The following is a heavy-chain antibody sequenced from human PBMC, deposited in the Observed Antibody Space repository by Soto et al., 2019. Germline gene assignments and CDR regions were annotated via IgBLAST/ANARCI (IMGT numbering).Heavy chain of an antibody. V-gene: IGHV3-23*01. CDR2: LSGSGATT. J-gene: IGHJ5*02. CDR3: AKARSSDTDCYFPDT. Sequence: GGSLRLSCGASGFTFSSYAMSWVRQAPGKGLEWVSRLSGSGATTKYADSVEGRFTISRDNSKNTLYLQMDSLSAEDTAIYYCAKARSSDTDCYFPDTWGQGTLVTVSS. D-gene: IGHD2-21*02. CDR1: GFTFSSYA.